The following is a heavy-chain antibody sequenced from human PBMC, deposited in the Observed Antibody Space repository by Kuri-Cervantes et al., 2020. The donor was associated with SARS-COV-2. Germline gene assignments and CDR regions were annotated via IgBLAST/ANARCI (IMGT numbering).Heavy chain of an antibody. Sequence: GESLKISCTASGFTFGDYAMTWVRQAPGKGLEWVANINQDGSDKYYVDSVKGRFTISRDNAKNSLSLQMSSLGTEDTAVYFCAKLTTWKVGDWGQGTLVTVSS. V-gene: IGHV3-7*03. D-gene: IGHD4-17*01. J-gene: IGHJ4*02. CDR3: AKLTTWKVGD. CDR1: GFTFGDYA. CDR2: INQDGSDK.